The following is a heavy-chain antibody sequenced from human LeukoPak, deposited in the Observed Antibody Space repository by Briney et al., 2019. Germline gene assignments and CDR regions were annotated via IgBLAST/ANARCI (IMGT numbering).Heavy chain of an antibody. CDR2: IYYSGST. CDR1: GGSISGYY. Sequence: SETLSLTCTVSGGSISGYYYNWIRQPPGKGLESIGYIYYSGSTNYNPSLKSRVTISLDTSKNQFSLKLSSVTTADTAVYCRARSVVTLYWYFDLWGRGTLVTVSS. V-gene: IGHV4-59*01. J-gene: IGHJ2*01. CDR3: ARSVVTLYWYFDL. D-gene: IGHD4-23*01.